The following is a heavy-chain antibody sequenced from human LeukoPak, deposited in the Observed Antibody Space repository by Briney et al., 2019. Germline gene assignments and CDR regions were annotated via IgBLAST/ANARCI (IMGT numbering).Heavy chain of an antibody. V-gene: IGHV1-3*01. CDR2: INAGNGNT. D-gene: IGHD3/OR15-3a*01. CDR1: GYTFTSYA. Sequence: GASVKVSCKASGYTFTSYAMHWVRQAPGQRLEWMGWINAGNGNTKYSQKFQGRVTITRDTSASTAYMELSSLRSEDTAVYYCARDATHGFLGLSWFDYWGQGTLVTVSS. J-gene: IGHJ4*02. CDR3: ARDATHGFLGLSWFDY.